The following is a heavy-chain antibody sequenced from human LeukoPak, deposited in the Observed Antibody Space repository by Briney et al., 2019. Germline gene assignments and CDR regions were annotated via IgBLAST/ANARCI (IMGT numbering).Heavy chain of an antibody. CDR3: ARTPAFGIFTLTVNWFDP. J-gene: IGHJ5*02. D-gene: IGHD2/OR15-2a*01. Sequence: GGSLRLSCAASGFTFRSYAMSWVRQAPGKGLKWVSSIGGTADDTYYADSAKGRFTISRDESKNTLYLQMNSLRVEDTAVYYCARTPAFGIFTLTVNWFDPWGQGTLVSVSS. CDR2: IGGTADDT. V-gene: IGHV3-23*01. CDR1: GFTFRSYA.